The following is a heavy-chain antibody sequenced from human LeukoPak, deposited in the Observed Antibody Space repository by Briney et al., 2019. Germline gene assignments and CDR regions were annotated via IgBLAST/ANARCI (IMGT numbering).Heavy chain of an antibody. V-gene: IGHV4-39*07. D-gene: IGHD1-26*01. CDR2: INHSGST. J-gene: IGHJ6*03. CDR3: ARVLGNYYYYYMDV. Sequence: SQTLSLTCTVSGGSISSGSYYWSWIRQPPGKGLEWIGEINHSGSTNYNPSLKSRVTISVDTSKNQFSLKLSSVTAADTAVYYCARVLGNYYYYYMDVWGKGTTVTVSS. CDR1: GGSISSGSYY.